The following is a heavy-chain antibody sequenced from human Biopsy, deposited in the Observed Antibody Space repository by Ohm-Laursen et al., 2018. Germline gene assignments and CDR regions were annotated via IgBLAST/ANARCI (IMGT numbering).Heavy chain of an antibody. CDR1: GYTFTSYY. J-gene: IGHJ5*02. CDR2: INPSGGST. CDR3: ARNAWPTLSTMIVVVKGFNWFDP. Sequence: ASVKVSCKASGYTFTSYYMHWVRQAPGQGLEWMGIINPSGGSTTYAQKFQCRVTMTRDTSTSTVYMELSSLRSEDTAVYYCARNAWPTLSTMIVVVKGFNWFDPWGQGTLVTVSS. D-gene: IGHD3-22*01. V-gene: IGHV1-46*01.